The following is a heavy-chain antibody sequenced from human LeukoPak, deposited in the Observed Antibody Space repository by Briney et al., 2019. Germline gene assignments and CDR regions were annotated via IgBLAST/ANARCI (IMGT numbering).Heavy chain of an antibody. D-gene: IGHD2-2*01. Sequence: GGSLRLSCVDSGFTFSTYWMTWVRQAPGKGLEWVANIKQDGSEKYYVDSVKGRFTISRDNAKNSLYLQMNSLRAEDTAVYYCARERTSCNDYWGQGTLVTVSS. V-gene: IGHV3-7*01. CDR1: GFTFSTYW. CDR2: IKQDGSEK. CDR3: ARERTSCNDY. J-gene: IGHJ4*02.